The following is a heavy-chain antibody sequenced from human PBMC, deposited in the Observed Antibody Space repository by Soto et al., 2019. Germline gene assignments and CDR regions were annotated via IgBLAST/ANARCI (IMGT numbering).Heavy chain of an antibody. Sequence: PXASLKISCKGYGYSFTSYWISWVRQMPGKGLEWMGRIDPSDSYTNYSPSFQGHVTMSADKSISTAYLQWSSMKASDTAMYYCARHDSSGYYCDYWGQGTLVTASS. J-gene: IGHJ4*02. D-gene: IGHD3-22*01. CDR3: ARHDSSGYYCDY. CDR1: GYSFTSYW. V-gene: IGHV5-10-1*01. CDR2: IDPSDSYT.